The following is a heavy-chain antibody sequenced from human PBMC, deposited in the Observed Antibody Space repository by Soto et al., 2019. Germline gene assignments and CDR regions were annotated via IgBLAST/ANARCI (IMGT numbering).Heavy chain of an antibody. CDR1: VFAFSSYA. D-gene: IGHD6-13*01. CDR3: ANSAARQQLVLYYYGMDV. V-gene: IGHV3-23*01. CDR2: ISGSGGST. Sequence: GGSLRLSCAASVFAFSSYAMSGVRHAPGKWLEWVSAISGSGGSTYYADSVKGRFTISRDNSKNTLYLQMNSLRAEDTAVYYCANSAARQQLVLYYYGMDVWGQGTTVTVSS. J-gene: IGHJ6*02.